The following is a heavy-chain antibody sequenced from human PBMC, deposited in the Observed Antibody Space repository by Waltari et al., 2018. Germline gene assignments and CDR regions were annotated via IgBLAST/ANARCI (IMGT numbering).Heavy chain of an antibody. CDR3: ARPYSSGWYINFDY. CDR1: GFTFSSYS. J-gene: IGHJ4*02. Sequence: EVQLVESGGGLVQPGGSLRLSCTASGFTFSSYSMVWVRQAPGKVLGGGATIKQEGSESYYVDSVKGRFTFSRDNAKNSLYLQMNSLRAEDTAVYYCARPYSSGWYINFDYWGQGTLVTVSS. V-gene: IGHV3-7*01. CDR2: IKQEGSES. D-gene: IGHD6-19*01.